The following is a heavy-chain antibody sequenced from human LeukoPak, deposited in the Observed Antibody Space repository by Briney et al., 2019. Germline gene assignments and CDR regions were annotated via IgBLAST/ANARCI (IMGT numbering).Heavy chain of an antibody. D-gene: IGHD6-6*01. CDR3: AKDSIYSSSSGSFDY. J-gene: IGHJ4*02. Sequence: QAGGSLRLSCAASGFTFSSYGMHWVRQAPGKGLEWVAFIRYDGSNKYYADSVKGRLTISRDNSKNTLYLQMNSLRAEDTAVYYCAKDSIYSSSSGSFDYWGQGTLVTVSS. CDR2: IRYDGSNK. V-gene: IGHV3-30*02. CDR1: GFTFSSYG.